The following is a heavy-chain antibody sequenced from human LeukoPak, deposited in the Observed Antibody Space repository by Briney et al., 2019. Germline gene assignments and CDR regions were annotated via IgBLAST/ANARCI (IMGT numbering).Heavy chain of an antibody. Sequence: GGSLRLSCAASGFTFSSYAMSWVRQAPGKGLEWVSAISGSGGSTYYADSVKGRFTISRDNSKNTLYLQMNSLRAEDTAVYYCAKHPGGDPYYGDGNWFDPWGQGTLVTVSS. CDR2: ISGSGGST. J-gene: IGHJ5*02. V-gene: IGHV3-23*01. CDR3: AKHPGGDPYYGDGNWFDP. D-gene: IGHD4-17*01. CDR1: GFTFSSYA.